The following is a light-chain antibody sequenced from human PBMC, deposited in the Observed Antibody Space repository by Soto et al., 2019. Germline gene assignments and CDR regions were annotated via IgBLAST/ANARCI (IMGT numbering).Light chain of an antibody. Sequence: SYELTQPPSVSVAPGQTATISCGENNIDSRTVHWYQQKPGQAPLLVVYDNSFRPSGIPDRFSGSKSGNTASLTISGLQADDEADYYCCSYAGSYIVVFGGGTKVTVL. V-gene: IGLV3-21*02. CDR2: DNS. CDR1: NIDSRT. CDR3: CSYAGSYIVV. J-gene: IGLJ2*01.